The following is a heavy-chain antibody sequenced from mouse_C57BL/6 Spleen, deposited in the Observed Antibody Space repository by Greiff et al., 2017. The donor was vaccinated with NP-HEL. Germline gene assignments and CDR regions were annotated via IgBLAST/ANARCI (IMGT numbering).Heavy chain of an antibody. CDR3: ARTWFAY. V-gene: IGHV1-15*01. CDR1: GYTFTDYE. J-gene: IGHJ3*01. Sequence: QVQLQQSGAELVRPGASVTLSCKASGYTFTDYEMHWVKQTPVHGLEWIGAIDPETGGTAYNQKFKGKAILTADKSSSTAYMELNSLTSEDSAVYYCARTWFAYWGQGTLVTVSA. CDR2: IDPETGGT.